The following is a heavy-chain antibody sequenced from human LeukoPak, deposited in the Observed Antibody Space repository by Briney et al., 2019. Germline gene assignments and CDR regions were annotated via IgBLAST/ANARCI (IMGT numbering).Heavy chain of an antibody. V-gene: IGHV3-21*01. J-gene: IGHJ4*02. D-gene: IGHD4-17*01. CDR2: ISSDSSYI. CDR3: VRGSYGAYDY. Sequence: GGSLRLSCAASGFNFNTYTVNWVRQAPGKGLEWVSSISSDSSYIYYADAVYGRFTVSRDNAKYSLYLQMNSLRAEDTAVYYCVRGSYGAYDYWGQGSLVTVSS. CDR1: GFNFNTYT.